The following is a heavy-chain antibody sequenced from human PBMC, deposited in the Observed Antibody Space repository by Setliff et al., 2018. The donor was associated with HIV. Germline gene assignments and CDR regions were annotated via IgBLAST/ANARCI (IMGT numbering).Heavy chain of an antibody. D-gene: IGHD6-19*01. CDR2: INPINGDA. CDR3: VRGGPRGLEVAALEFDS. J-gene: IGHJ4*02. Sequence: ASVKVSCKASGYTFTSYYMHWARQAPGQGLEWMGVINPINGDATFVRNFQGRGTMTRETSTKTVYMELSSLKFEDTAVYYCVRGGPRGLEVAALEFDSWGQGTLVTVSS. V-gene: IGHV1-46*01. CDR1: GYTFTSYY.